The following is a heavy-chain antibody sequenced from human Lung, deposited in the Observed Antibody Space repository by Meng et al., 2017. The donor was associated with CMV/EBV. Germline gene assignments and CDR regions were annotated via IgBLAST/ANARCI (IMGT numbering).Heavy chain of an antibody. CDR1: GYMFNIYW. Sequence: XVSXXVSGYMFNIYWIGWVRQKPGKGLEWMGIIYPGDSDVRYSPSFQGQVTISADKSINTAYLQWSGLRASDTAMYYCARQDWTYGHRAYYFDYWGQGRXVTGSS. V-gene: IGHV5-51*01. J-gene: IGHJ4*02. D-gene: IGHD3/OR15-3a*01. CDR2: IYPGDSDV. CDR3: ARQDWTYGHRAYYFDY.